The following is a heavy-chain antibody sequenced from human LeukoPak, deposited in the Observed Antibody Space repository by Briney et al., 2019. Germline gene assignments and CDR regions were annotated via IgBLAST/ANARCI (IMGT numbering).Heavy chain of an antibody. D-gene: IGHD3-22*01. CDR2: IYHSGST. V-gene: IGHV4-38-2*02. J-gene: IGHJ4*02. CDR1: GYSISSGYY. Sequence: SETLSLTCAVSGYSISSGYYWGWIRQPPGKGLEWIGSIYHSGSTYYNPSLKSRVTISVDTSKDQFSLKLSSVTAADTAMYYCARDLHYYDSSSQMVYYFDYWGQGTLVTVSS. CDR3: ARDLHYYDSSSQMVYYFDY.